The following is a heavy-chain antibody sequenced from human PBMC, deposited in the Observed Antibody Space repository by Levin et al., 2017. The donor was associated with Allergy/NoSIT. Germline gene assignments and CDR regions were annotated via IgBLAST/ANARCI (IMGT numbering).Heavy chain of an antibody. CDR2: INHLGYT. CDR3: ARIHFYWSDY. J-gene: IGHJ4*02. CDR1: GESLNDSY. Sequence: SQTLSLTCSVDGESLNDSYWSWVRQPPGAGLEWIGEINHLGYTNYNPSLKSRVTMAVDTSKNQFSLNLTSVTAADRAVYYCARIHFYWSDYWGPGTLVTVSS. V-gene: IGHV4-34*01. D-gene: IGHD2-8*02.